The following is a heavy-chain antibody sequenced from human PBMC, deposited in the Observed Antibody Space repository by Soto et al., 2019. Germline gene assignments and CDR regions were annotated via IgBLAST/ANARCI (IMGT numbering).Heavy chain of an antibody. CDR1: GGSISSGGYS. CDR3: ARRRGFPYYYGMDV. D-gene: IGHD5-12*01. CDR2: IYHSGST. V-gene: IGHV4-30-2*01. Sequence: QLQLQESGSGLVKPSQTLSLTCAVSGGSISSGGYSWSWIRQPPGKGLEWIGYIYHSGSTYYNPSLKSRATIXVXSXXNQFSLKLSSVTAADTAVYYCARRRGFPYYYGMDVWGQGTTVTVSS. J-gene: IGHJ6*02.